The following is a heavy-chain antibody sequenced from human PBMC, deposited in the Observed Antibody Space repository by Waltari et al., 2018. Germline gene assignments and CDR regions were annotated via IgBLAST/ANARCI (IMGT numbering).Heavy chain of an antibody. J-gene: IGHJ6*03. CDR3: ARDEGGAMAYLYYYMDV. V-gene: IGHV1-2*02. CDR1: GYTFTGYY. Sequence: QVQLVQSGAEVKKPGASVKVSCKASGYTFTGYYMHWVRQAPGQGLEWMGWSNPNGGGTNYAQKFQGRVTMTRDTAISTAYMELSRLRSDDTAVYYCARDEGGAMAYLYYYMDVWGKGTTVTVSS. D-gene: IGHD3-16*01. CDR2: SNPNGGGT.